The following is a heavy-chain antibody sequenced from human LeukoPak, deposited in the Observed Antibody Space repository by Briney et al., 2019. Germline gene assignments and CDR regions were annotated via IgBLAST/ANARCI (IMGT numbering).Heavy chain of an antibody. V-gene: IGHV4-59*01. CDR1: GGSISSYY. D-gene: IGHD1-7*01. Sequence: SETLSLTCTVSGGSISSYYWSWIRQPPGKGLEWIGYIYYSGSTNYNPSLKSRVTISVDTSKNQFSLKLSSVTAADTAVYYCARGGWNYVWFDPWGQGTLVTVSS. CDR2: IYYSGST. CDR3: ARGGWNYVWFDP. J-gene: IGHJ5*02.